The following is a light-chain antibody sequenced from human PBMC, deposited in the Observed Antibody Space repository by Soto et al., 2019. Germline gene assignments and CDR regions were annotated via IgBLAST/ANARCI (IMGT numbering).Light chain of an antibody. CDR2: AAS. CDR1: QSVSSSS. J-gene: IGKJ2*01. Sequence: EIVLTQSPGTLSLSPGERATLSCRASQSVSSSSLVWYQQKPGQAPRLLIYAASSRATGTPDRFSGSGSGTDFTLTINRLEPEDFAAYYCQLYVSSFYTFGQGTKVEI. V-gene: IGKV3-20*01. CDR3: QLYVSSFYT.